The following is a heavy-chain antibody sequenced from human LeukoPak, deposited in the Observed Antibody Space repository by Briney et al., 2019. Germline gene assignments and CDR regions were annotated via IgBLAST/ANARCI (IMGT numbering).Heavy chain of an antibody. D-gene: IGHD3-3*01. V-gene: IGHV4-4*07. CDR2: IYTSGST. Sequence: SETLSLTCTVSGGSISSYYWSWIRQPAGKGLKWIGRIYTSGSTNYNPSLKSRVTMSVDTSKNQFSLKLSSVTAADTAVYYCARSREWLFPDYWGQGTLVTVSS. J-gene: IGHJ4*02. CDR3: ARSREWLFPDY. CDR1: GGSISSYY.